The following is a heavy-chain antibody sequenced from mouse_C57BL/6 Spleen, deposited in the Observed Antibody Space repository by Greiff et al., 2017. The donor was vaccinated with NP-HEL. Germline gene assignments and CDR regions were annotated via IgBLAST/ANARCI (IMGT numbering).Heavy chain of an antibody. V-gene: IGHV2-2*01. Sequence: VKLQQSGPGLVQPSQSLSITCTVSGFSLTSYGVHWVRQSPGKGLEWLGVIWSGGSTDYNAAFISRLSISKDNSKSQVFFKMNSLQADDTAIYYCARKGYSNYEGFAYWGQGTLVTVSA. CDR1: GFSLTSYG. CDR3: ARKGYSNYEGFAY. D-gene: IGHD2-5*01. CDR2: IWSGGST. J-gene: IGHJ3*01.